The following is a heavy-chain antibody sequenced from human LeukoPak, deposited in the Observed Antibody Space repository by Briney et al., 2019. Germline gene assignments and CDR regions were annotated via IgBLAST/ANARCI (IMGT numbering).Heavy chain of an antibody. Sequence: SETLSLTCAVYGGSFGGYYWTWIRQPPGKGLEWIGEINHSGSTNYNPSLKSRVTISVDTSKRQFSLKLSSVTAADTAVYYCARGGGKGLVVWGQGTLVTVSS. V-gene: IGHV4-34*01. J-gene: IGHJ4*02. D-gene: IGHD3/OR15-3a*01. CDR3: ARGGGKGLVV. CDR2: INHSGST. CDR1: GGSFGGYY.